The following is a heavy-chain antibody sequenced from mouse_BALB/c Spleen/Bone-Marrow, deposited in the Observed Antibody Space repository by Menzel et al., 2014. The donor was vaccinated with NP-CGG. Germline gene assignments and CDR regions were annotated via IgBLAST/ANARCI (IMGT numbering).Heavy chain of an antibody. J-gene: IGHJ2*01. CDR3: ARGRWYY. V-gene: IGHV1-22*01. CDR1: GYTFTDYT. CDR2: INPNNGGT. Sequence: EVQGVESGPELVKPGASVKISCKPSGYTFTDYTIHWVKQSHGKSLEWIGGINPNNGGTSYDQKFKGKATLTIHKSSSTTYMELRSLTSEDSAVYYCARGRWYYWGQGTTLTVSS. D-gene: IGHD2-3*01.